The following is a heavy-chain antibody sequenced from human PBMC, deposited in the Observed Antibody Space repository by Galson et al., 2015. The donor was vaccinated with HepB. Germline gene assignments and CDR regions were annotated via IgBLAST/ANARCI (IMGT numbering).Heavy chain of an antibody. CDR3: STNVGGD. Sequence: SLRLSCAASGFTFSNAWMSWVRQAPGKGLEWVGIIKSKTEGGTTYYTSPVQGRFTISRDDSKDTVYLEMNSLKSDDTAIYYCSTNVGGDWGQGTLVTVSS. J-gene: IGHJ4*02. D-gene: IGHD3-16*01. CDR2: IKSKTEGGTT. V-gene: IGHV3-15*01. CDR1: GFTFSNAW.